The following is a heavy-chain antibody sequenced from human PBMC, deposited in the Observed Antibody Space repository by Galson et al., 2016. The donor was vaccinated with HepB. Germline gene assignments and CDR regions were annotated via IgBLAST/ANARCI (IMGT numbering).Heavy chain of an antibody. J-gene: IGHJ6*02. CDR2: IDPSDSYT. CDR1: GYSLTGYW. CDR3: ARSHCSGGSCYDYYYYGMDV. Sequence: QSGAEVKKPGESLKISCKNSGYSLTGYWINWVRQMPGKGLEWMGRIDPSDSYTNYSPSFQGHVTISADKSISTAYLQWSSLKASDTAMYYCARSHCSGGSCYDYYYYGMDVWGQGTTVTVSS. V-gene: IGHV5-10-1*01. D-gene: IGHD2-15*01.